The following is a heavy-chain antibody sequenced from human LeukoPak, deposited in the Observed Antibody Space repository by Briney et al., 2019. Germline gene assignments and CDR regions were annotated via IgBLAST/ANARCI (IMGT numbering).Heavy chain of an antibody. CDR3: AREASSGYYSSDAFDI. CDR1: GFTFSSYS. Sequence: GGSLRLSCAASGFTFSSYSMNWVRQAPGKGLEWVSYISSSSSTINYADSVKGRFTISRDNAKKSLYLQMNSLRAEDTAVYYCAREASSGYYSSDAFDIWGQGTMVTVSS. J-gene: IGHJ3*02. D-gene: IGHD3-22*01. CDR2: ISSSSSTI. V-gene: IGHV3-48*01.